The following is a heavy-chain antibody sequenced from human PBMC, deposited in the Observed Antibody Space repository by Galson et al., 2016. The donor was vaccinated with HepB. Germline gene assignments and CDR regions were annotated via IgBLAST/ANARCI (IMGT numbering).Heavy chain of an antibody. CDR2: ISGYNGNT. J-gene: IGHJ6*02. V-gene: IGHV1-18*04. CDR1: GYSFNSYG. CDR3: ARFGELSNGMDV. Sequence: SVKVSCKASGYSFNSYGITWVRQAPGQGLEWMGWISGYNGNTKYAQKLQGRVIMTTDTSTSTAYMEVRSLRSDDTAVYYCARFGELSNGMDVWGQGTTVIVSS. D-gene: IGHD3-10*01.